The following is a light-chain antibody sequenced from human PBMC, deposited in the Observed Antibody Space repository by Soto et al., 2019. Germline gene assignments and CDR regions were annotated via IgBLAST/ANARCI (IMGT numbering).Light chain of an antibody. J-gene: IGKJ1*01. V-gene: IGKV3-11*01. Sequence: IVLTQSPVSLSLSPGERATLSCRASESISRSLAWYHQRPGQAPRILMYDASNRATGIPQRFSGSGSGTDFTLTISSLEPEDFAVYYCLQRSDWRTLGRGTKVDIK. CDR1: ESISRS. CDR2: DAS. CDR3: LQRSDWRT.